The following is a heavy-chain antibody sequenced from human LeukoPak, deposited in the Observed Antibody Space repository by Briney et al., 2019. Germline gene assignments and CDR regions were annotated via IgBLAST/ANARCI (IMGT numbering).Heavy chain of an antibody. CDR2: ILPIFGTA. J-gene: IGHJ4*02. CDR3: ARDLEYYYDV. Sequence: SVKVSCKASGGTFSSYAISWVRPAPGQGLEWMGRILPIFGTANYAQKFQGRVTITADKSTSTAYMELSSLRSEDTAVYYCARDLEYYYDVWGQGTLVTVSS. V-gene: IGHV1-69*06. CDR1: GGTFSSYA. D-gene: IGHD3-22*01.